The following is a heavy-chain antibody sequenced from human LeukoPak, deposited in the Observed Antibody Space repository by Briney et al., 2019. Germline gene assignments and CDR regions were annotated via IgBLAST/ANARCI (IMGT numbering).Heavy chain of an antibody. V-gene: IGHV3-30-3*01. CDR2: ISYDGSNK. Sequence: PGGSLRLSCAASGFTFSSYAMHWVRQAPGKGLEWVAVISYDGSNKYSADSVKGRFTISRDNSKNTLYLQMNSLRAEDTAVWYCARETSDWYFDLWGRGTQVTVSS. J-gene: IGHJ2*01. CDR1: GFTFSSYA. CDR3: ARETSDWYFDL.